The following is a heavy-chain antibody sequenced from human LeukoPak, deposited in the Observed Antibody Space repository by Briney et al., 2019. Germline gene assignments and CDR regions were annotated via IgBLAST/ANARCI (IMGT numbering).Heavy chain of an antibody. CDR2: MNPNSGNT. Sequence: GASVKVSCKASGYTFTSYDINWVRQATGQGLEWMGWMNPNSGNTGYAQKFQGRVTMTRNTSISTAYMELSSLRSEDTAVYYCATTHYDFWSGYLHFDYWGQGTLVTVSS. CDR3: ATTHYDFWSGYLHFDY. CDR1: GYTFTSYD. D-gene: IGHD3-3*01. V-gene: IGHV1-8*01. J-gene: IGHJ4*02.